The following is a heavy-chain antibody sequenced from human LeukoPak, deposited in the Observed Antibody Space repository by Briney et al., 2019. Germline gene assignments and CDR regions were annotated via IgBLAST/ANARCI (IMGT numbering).Heavy chain of an antibody. J-gene: IGHJ6*03. CDR1: GFSISSDKY. V-gene: IGHV4-38-2*01. CDR3: ARLSYYYYYMDL. Sequence: SETLSLTCAVSGFSISSDKYWGWIRQPPGKGLEWIGSIYHTGSTYYNPSLKSRVTISVDTSQNHFSLKLNSVTAADTAVYYCARLSYYYYYMDLWGRGTTVSVSS. D-gene: IGHD3-10*01. CDR2: IYHTGST.